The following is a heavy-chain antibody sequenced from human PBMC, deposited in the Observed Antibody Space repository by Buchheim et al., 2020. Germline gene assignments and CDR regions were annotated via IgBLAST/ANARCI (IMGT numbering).Heavy chain of an antibody. V-gene: IGHV4-34*02. CDR3: ARGRRGSITIFGVVSHFDY. D-gene: IGHD3-3*01. CDR2: INHSGST. Sequence: QVQLQQWGAGLLKPSETLSLTCAVYGESFSGYYWSWIRQPPGKGLEWIGEINHSGSTNYNSSLKSRVTISVDTSKNQFSLNLASVTAADTAVYYCARGRRGSITIFGVVSHFDYWGQGTL. CDR1: GESFSGYY. J-gene: IGHJ4*02.